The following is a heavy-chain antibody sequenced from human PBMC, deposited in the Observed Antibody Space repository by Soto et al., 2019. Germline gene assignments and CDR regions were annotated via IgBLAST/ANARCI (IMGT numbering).Heavy chain of an antibody. CDR2: FNPTSRST. J-gene: IGHJ4*02. V-gene: IGHV1-46*01. D-gene: IGHD6-13*01. CDR3: ARDLAAGDY. CDR1: GYTFINSY. Sequence: QVQLVLSGAEVKKPGASVKLSCKASGYTFINSYIHGVRQAPGQGLEWMGIFNPTSRSTNYAQKFQGRVTLTMDTSTRTVYMELSSLRFDDTAVYYCARDLAAGDYWGQGTLVTVSS.